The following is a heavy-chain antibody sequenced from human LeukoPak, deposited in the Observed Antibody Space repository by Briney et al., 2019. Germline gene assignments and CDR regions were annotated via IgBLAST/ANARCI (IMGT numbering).Heavy chain of an antibody. D-gene: IGHD2-2*01. Sequence: PGGSLRLSCTASGXTFSDYSMSWVRQAPGAGLEWVWAISPAGDSTTDADSVKGRFTISRDNSKSTLYLQMNGLTAEDTALYYCARRLVTAGITDFFDSWGQGTLVSVSS. CDR1: GXTFSDYS. J-gene: IGHJ4*02. V-gene: IGHV3-23*01. CDR3: ARRLVTAGITDFFDS. CDR2: ISPAGDST.